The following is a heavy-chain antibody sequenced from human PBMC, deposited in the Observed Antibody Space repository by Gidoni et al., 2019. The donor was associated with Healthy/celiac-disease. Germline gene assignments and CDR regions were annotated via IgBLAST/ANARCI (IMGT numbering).Heavy chain of an antibody. Sequence: EVQLVESGGGLVKPGGFLRLSCAASVVTVSSYSMNWVRQAPGKGLEWVSSISSSSSYIYYADSVKGRFTISRDNAKNSLYLQMNSLRAEDTAVYYCARDMSGSYHTGSFDYWGQGTLVTVSS. CDR1: VVTVSSYS. CDR2: ISSSSSYI. CDR3: ARDMSGSYHTGSFDY. V-gene: IGHV3-21*01. D-gene: IGHD1-26*01. J-gene: IGHJ4*02.